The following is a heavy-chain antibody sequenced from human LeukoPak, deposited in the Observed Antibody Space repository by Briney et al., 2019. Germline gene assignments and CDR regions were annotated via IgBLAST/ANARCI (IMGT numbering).Heavy chain of an antibody. V-gene: IGHV3-30-3*01. CDR1: GFTFSSYA. Sequence: GGSLRLSCAASGFTFSSYAMHWVRQAPGKGLEGVAVISYDGSNKYYADSVKGRFTISRDNSKNTLYLQMNSLRAEDTAVYYCARGFFYDSSGRHFDYWGQGTLVTVSS. CDR2: ISYDGSNK. D-gene: IGHD3-22*01. CDR3: ARGFFYDSSGRHFDY. J-gene: IGHJ4*02.